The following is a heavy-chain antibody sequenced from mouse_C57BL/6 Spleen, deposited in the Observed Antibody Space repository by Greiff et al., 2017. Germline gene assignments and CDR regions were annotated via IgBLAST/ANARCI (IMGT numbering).Heavy chain of an antibody. Sequence: EVKLVESGGGLVQPGGSLKLSCAASGFTFSDYYMYWVRQTPEKRLEWVAYISNGGGSTYYPDTVKGRFTISRDNAKNTLYLQMSRLKSEDTAMYYCARHNYSNYVGYFEVWGTGTTVTVSS. D-gene: IGHD2-5*01. CDR3: ARHNYSNYVGYFEV. CDR2: ISNGGGST. J-gene: IGHJ1*03. V-gene: IGHV5-12*01. CDR1: GFTFSDYY.